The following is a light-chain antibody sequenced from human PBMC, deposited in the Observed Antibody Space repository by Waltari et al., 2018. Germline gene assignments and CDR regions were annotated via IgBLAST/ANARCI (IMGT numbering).Light chain of an antibody. Sequence: SYELTQPPSVSVSPGPTARITCAGAKLGDKYASWYQQKPGQSPVVVIYQNNKRPSGIPERFSGSNSGNTATLTISGTQAMDEADYYCQAWDSSTAHVVFGGGTKLTVL. V-gene: IGLV3-1*01. CDR2: QNN. J-gene: IGLJ2*01. CDR3: QAWDSSTAHVV. CDR1: KLGDKY.